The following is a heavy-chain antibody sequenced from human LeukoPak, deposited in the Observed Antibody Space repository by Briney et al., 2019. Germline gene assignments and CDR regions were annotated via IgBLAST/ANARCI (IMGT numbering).Heavy chain of an antibody. CDR2: IWYDGSNK. J-gene: IGHJ4*02. D-gene: IGHD6-6*01. CDR1: GFTFSNYG. CDR3: ARGGSSSSWLPY. V-gene: IGHV3-33*01. Sequence: GGSLRLSCAASGFTFSNYGMHWVRQAPGKGLEWVAVIWYDGSNKYYADSMKGRFTISRDNSKNTLYLQMNSLRAEDTAVYYCARGGSSSSWLPYWGQGTLVTVSS.